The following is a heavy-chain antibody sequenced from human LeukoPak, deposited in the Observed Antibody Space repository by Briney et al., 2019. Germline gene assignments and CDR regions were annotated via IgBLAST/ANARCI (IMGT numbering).Heavy chain of an antibody. CDR3: ARTYGSGSLDY. Sequence: PGGSLRLSCAASGFTLSTYAMHWVRQAPGKGLEWVAVISYDGSYKDYADSVKGRFTISRDNAKNSIYLQMNGLTAEDTAVYYCARTYGSGSLDYGGQGTLVTVSS. CDR2: ISYDGSYK. CDR1: GFTLSTYA. V-gene: IGHV3-30*04. D-gene: IGHD2-15*01. J-gene: IGHJ4*02.